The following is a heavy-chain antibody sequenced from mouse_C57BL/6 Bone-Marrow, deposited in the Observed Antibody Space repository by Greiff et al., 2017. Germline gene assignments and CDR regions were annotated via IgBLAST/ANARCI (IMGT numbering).Heavy chain of an antibody. Sequence: VQLQQSGPGLAAPSQSLSITCTVSGFSLTSYGVDWVRQPPGKGLEWLGVIWGGGSTNYNSALMSRLSISKNNSKSQVFLKMNRLQTDDTAMYYCAKDDYDERYYAMDYWGQGTSVTVSS. J-gene: IGHJ4*01. CDR2: IWGGGST. CDR1: GFSLTSYG. V-gene: IGHV2-9*01. CDR3: AKDDYDERYYAMDY. D-gene: IGHD2-4*01.